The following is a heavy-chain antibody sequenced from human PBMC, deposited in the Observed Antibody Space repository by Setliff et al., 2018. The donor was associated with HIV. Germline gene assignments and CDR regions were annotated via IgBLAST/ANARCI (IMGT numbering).Heavy chain of an antibody. Sequence: VKVPSKASGYPFTSYGMNWVRQAPGQGLEWMGWINTYTGNPTYAQDFTGRFVFSLDTSVSTAYLQISSLKAEDTAVYYCARDGYYYDSSGHLAYYFDYWGQGTLVTVSS. V-gene: IGHV7-4-1*02. CDR1: GYPFTSYG. D-gene: IGHD3-22*01. CDR2: INTYTGNP. CDR3: ARDGYYYDSSGHLAYYFDY. J-gene: IGHJ4*02.